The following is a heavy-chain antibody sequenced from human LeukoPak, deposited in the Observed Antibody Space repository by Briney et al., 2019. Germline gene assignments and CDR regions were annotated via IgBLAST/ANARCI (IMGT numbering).Heavy chain of an antibody. CDR3: AKDTSRYSSNYGMDV. J-gene: IGHJ6*02. Sequence: SGGSLRLSCAASGFIFNSYGFHWVRQAPGKGLEWVAVISYDGSNKYYADSVKGRFIISRDSSKNTLYLQINSLRAEDTAVYYCAKDTSRYSSNYGMDVWGQGTTVTVSS. CDR2: ISYDGSNK. D-gene: IGHD6-19*01. V-gene: IGHV3-30*18. CDR1: GFIFNSYG.